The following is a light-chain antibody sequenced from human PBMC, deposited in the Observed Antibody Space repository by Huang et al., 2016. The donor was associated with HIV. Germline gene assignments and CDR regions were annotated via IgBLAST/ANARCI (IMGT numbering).Light chain of an antibody. Sequence: IRMTQSPSSLSASTGDSVTITCRANQDINNFLAWYQQRPGSGPKLLIKAASTLQSGVPSRFSGNGSGTDFTLTIGCLHSEDVATYYCQQYDIHPLTFGPGTRVDIK. V-gene: IGKV1-8*01. CDR3: QQYDIHPLT. CDR2: AAS. CDR1: QDINNF. J-gene: IGKJ3*01.